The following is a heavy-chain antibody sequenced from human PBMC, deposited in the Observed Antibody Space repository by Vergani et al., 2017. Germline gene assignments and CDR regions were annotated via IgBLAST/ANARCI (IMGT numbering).Heavy chain of an antibody. CDR1: GFTFSSHA. CDR3: GRGSDNYN. V-gene: IGHV3-23*01. Sequence: EVQLLQSEGAVVQPGGSLRRSCVASGFTFSSHAMSWVRQGHGQGLEWVSSIKNTGDSTHYADSVKGRFTISRDNSKNTLYLQMNSLRVEDTAVYYCGRGSDNYNWGQRTLVTVFS. J-gene: IGHJ4*02. D-gene: IGHD5-24*01. CDR2: IKNTGDST.